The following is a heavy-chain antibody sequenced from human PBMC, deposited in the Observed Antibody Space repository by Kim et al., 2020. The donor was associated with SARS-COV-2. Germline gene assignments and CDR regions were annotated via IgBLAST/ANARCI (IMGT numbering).Heavy chain of an antibody. CDR3: ARQQLEDYYGMDV. CDR2: ISYDGSNK. Sequence: GGSLRLSCAASGFTFSSYGMHWVRQAPGKGLEWVAVISYDGSNKYYADSVKGRFTISRDNSKNTLYLQMNSLRAEDTAVYYCARQQLEDYYGMDVWGQGTTVTVSS. CDR1: GFTFSSYG. V-gene: IGHV3-33*05. J-gene: IGHJ6*02. D-gene: IGHD6-13*01.